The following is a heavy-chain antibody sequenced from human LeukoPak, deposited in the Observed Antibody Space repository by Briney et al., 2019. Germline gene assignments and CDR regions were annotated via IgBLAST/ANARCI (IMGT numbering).Heavy chain of an antibody. CDR1: GFTFSSYA. J-gene: IGHJ4*02. V-gene: IGHV3-23*01. CDR3: AKDGRFGELSIYYFDY. CDR2: ISSSDGST. D-gene: IGHD3-10*01. Sequence: GGSLRLSCVASGFTFSSYAMNWVRQAPGKGLEWVSAISSSDGSTYYADSVKGRSTISRDNSKNTLYLQMNSLRAEDTAVYYCAKDGRFGELSIYYFDYWGQGTLVTVSS.